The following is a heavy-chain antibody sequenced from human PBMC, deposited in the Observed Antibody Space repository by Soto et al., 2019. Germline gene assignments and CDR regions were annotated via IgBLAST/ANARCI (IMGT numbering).Heavy chain of an antibody. Sequence: QVQLQESGPGLVKPSETLSLTCSVSGGSITRGGYYWSWIRQHPGKGLEWIGYIYNSGTTYYNPALKSRVTISVDTSKNQFSLKLTSVTAADTAVYYCARDPAPWGQGTLVTVSS. V-gene: IGHV4-31*03. CDR2: IYNSGTT. CDR3: ARDPAP. J-gene: IGHJ5*02. CDR1: GGSITRGGYY.